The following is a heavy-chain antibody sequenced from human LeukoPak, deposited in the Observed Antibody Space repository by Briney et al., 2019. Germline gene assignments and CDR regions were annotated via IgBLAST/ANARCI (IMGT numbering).Heavy chain of an antibody. CDR3: AREPRTNWGMYYFDY. Sequence: GVSLRLSCAASGFTFSSYSMNRVRQAPGKGLEWVSYISSSSSTIYYADSVKGRFTISRDNAKNSLYLQMNSLRDEDTAVYYCAREPRTNWGMYYFDYWGQGTLVTVSP. J-gene: IGHJ4*02. D-gene: IGHD7-27*01. CDR2: ISSSSSTI. V-gene: IGHV3-48*02. CDR1: GFTFSSYS.